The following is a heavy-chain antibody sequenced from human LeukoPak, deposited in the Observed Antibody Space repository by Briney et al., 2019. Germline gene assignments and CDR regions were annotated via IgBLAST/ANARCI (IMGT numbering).Heavy chain of an antibody. V-gene: IGHV3-74*01. CDR3: ARGGAVPANCFDP. J-gene: IGHJ5*02. CDR2: INGDGSST. D-gene: IGHD2-2*01. Sequence: GGSLRLSCAASGFTFSGYWMHWVRQAPGKGLVWVSRINGDGSSTTYAGSVKGRFTISRDNARNTLYLQMNTLRAEDTAVYYCARGGAVPANCFDPWGQGTLVTVSS. CDR1: GFTFSGYW.